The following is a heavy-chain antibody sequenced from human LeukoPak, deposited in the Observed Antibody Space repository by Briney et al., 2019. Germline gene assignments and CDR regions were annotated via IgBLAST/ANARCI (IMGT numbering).Heavy chain of an antibody. V-gene: IGHV3-13*04. Sequence: GGSLRFSCAASGFIFSNFDMHWVRQVTGEGLEWVSGITTAGDTYSAGSVKGRFTISRENAKNSLHLQMNSLTAGDTAVYYCARDRGYSNGWYDYWGQGTLVSVSS. CDR3: ARDRGYSNGWYDY. CDR2: ITTAGDT. D-gene: IGHD6-19*01. J-gene: IGHJ4*02. CDR1: GFIFSNFD.